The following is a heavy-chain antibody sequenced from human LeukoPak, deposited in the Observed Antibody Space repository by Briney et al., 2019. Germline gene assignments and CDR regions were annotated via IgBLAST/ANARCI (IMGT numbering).Heavy chain of an antibody. CDR3: AKAGTPPVVPAALSFDY. CDR2: INGSGSST. J-gene: IGHJ4*02. D-gene: IGHD2-2*01. CDR1: GCTFSSYA. Sequence: GGSLRLSCAASGCTFSSYAMSWVRQAPGKGLEWVSAINGSGSSTYYADPEKGRFTISRDNSKNTLYLQMNSLRAEDTAVYYCAKAGTPPVVPAALSFDYWGQGTLVTVSS. V-gene: IGHV3-23*01.